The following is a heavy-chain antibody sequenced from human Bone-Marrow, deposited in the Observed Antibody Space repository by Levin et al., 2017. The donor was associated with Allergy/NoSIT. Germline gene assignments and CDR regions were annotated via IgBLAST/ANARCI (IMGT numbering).Heavy chain of an antibody. CDR1: GFSFNYYY. D-gene: IGHD1-1*01. Sequence: GESLKISCAASGFSFNYYYMSWIRQAPGKGLQWVSYISSGSGSSTDYTDSVKGRFTISRDNAKNSVYLQMNNLRADDTAVYYCARDRQQLDRCYDYWGQGTLVTVSS. CDR2: ISSGSGSST. V-gene: IGHV3-11*05. CDR3: ARDRQQLDRCYDY. J-gene: IGHJ4*02.